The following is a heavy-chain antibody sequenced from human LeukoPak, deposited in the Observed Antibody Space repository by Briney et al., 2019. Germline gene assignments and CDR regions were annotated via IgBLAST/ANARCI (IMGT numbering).Heavy chain of an antibody. CDR3: GREAPGTEWELPTGGFDY. CDR1: GFTVSSNY. CDR2: IYSGGST. D-gene: IGHD1-26*01. V-gene: IGHV3-53*01. Sequence: PGGSLRLSCAASGFTVSSNYMSWVRQAPGKGLEWVSVIYSGGSTYYADSVKGRFTISRDNSKNTLYLQMNSLRPEATAVYYCGREAPGTEWELPTGGFDYWGPGTLATFSS. J-gene: IGHJ4*02.